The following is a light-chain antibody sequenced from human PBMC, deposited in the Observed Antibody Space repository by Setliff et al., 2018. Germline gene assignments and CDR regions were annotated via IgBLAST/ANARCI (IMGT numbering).Light chain of an antibody. CDR1: SSDVGGYNY. CDR3: SSYAGSNNPYV. CDR2: EVS. J-gene: IGLJ1*01. V-gene: IGLV2-8*01. Sequence: QSVLTQPPSASGSPGRSVTISCTGTSSDVGGYNYVSWYQQHPGKAPKLMIYEVSKRPSGVPDRFSGSKSGNTASLTVSGLQAEDEADYYCSSYAGSNNPYVFGTGTKV.